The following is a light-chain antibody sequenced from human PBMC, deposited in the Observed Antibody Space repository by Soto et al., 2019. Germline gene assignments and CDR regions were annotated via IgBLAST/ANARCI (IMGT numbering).Light chain of an antibody. Sequence: DIQMTQSPFSLSAPVGDRVTITCRASQSISNYLKWYQQKQGKAPKLLIYAASTLQSGVPSRFSGSGSGTDFTLTISSLQPEDSATYYCQQSYGTPIIFGQGTRLDIK. V-gene: IGKV1-39*01. J-gene: IGKJ5*01. CDR1: QSISNY. CDR2: AAS. CDR3: QQSYGTPII.